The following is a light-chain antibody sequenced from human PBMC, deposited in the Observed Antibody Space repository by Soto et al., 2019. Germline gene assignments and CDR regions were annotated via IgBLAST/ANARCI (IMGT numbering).Light chain of an antibody. Sequence: DIQMTQSTSSLSASVGDRVTITCRASQGISNYVAWYQQKPGKVPKLLMYAASTLQSGVPSRFSGSGSGTDFTLTISSLQPEDVATYYCQKYNSAPWTFGQGTKVEIK. V-gene: IGKV1-27*01. CDR2: AAS. J-gene: IGKJ1*01. CDR3: QKYNSAPWT. CDR1: QGISNY.